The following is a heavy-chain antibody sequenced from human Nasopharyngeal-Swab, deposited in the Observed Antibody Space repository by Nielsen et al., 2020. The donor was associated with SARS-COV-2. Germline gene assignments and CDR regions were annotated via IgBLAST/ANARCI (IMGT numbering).Heavy chain of an antibody. J-gene: IGHJ4*02. Sequence: GGSLRLSCAASGFPFSTYWMNWVRQTPGKGLEGVANIKQDGSDKRYVDSVKGRFTISRDNAKNSLYLQMNSLRAEDTAVYYCAGGTGWVFNCWGQGTLVTVSS. CDR1: GFPFSTYW. CDR2: IKQDGSDK. D-gene: IGHD2-8*02. CDR3: AGGTGWVFNC. V-gene: IGHV3-7*01.